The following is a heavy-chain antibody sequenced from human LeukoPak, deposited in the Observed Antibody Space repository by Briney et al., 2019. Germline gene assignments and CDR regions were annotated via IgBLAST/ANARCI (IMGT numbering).Heavy chain of an antibody. Sequence: SETLSLTCTVSGYSISSGYYWGWIRQPPGKGLEWIGSIYHSGSTYYNPSLKSRVTTSVDTSKNQFSLKLSSVTAADTAVYYCARIVRKWLRFEGVYYFDYWGQGTLVTVSS. CDR1: GYSISSGYY. CDR3: ARIVRKWLRFEGVYYFDY. J-gene: IGHJ4*02. V-gene: IGHV4-38-2*02. D-gene: IGHD5-12*01. CDR2: IYHSGST.